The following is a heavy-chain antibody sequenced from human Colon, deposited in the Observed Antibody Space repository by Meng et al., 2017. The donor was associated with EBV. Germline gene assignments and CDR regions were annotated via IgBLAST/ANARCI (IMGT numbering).Heavy chain of an antibody. CDR1: GGSISSNNW. V-gene: IGHV4-4*02. D-gene: IGHD2-21*02. CDR2: VYHNGNA. J-gene: IGHJ4*02. Sequence: QVALQDAGPGLVKTSGTLSPTCAVSGGSISSNNWWSWVRQPPGKGLEWIGEVYHNGNANYNPSLKSRVTISVDKSKNQFSLKLSFVAAADTAICYCAGELDAVGVTAYDLWGQGTLVTVSS. CDR3: AGELDAVGVTAYDL.